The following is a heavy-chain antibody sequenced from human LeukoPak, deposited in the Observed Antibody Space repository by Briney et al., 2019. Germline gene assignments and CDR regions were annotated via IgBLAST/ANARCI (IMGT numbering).Heavy chain of an antibody. Sequence: SETLSLTCAVYGGSFSGYYWSWIRQPPGKGLEWIGEINHSGSTNYNPSLKSRVTISVDTSKNQFSLKLSSVTAADTAVYYCARERSRIFGVVIMRYYYMDVWGKGTTVTVSS. CDR1: GGSFSGYY. CDR2: INHSGST. J-gene: IGHJ6*03. D-gene: IGHD3-3*01. V-gene: IGHV4-34*01. CDR3: ARERSRIFGVVIMRYYYMDV.